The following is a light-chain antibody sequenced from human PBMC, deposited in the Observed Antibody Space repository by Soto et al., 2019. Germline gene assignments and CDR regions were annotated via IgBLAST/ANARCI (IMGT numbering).Light chain of an antibody. CDR1: QTISTY. V-gene: IGKV1-39*01. J-gene: IGKJ2*01. CDR3: QQSYSTPHT. Sequence: DIPMTQSPSSLSASVGDRVTITCRASQTISTYLNWYQQKPGKAPKLLIYAASTLQSGVPSRFSGSGSVTDFTLTISSLQPEDFATYYCQQSYSTPHTFGQGTKLEIK. CDR2: AAS.